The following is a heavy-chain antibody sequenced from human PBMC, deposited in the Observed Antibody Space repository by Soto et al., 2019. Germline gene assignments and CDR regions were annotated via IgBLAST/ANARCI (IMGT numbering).Heavy chain of an antibody. CDR3: AKDSGYDYYYYYYMDV. CDR2: INPSGGST. CDR1: GYTFTSYY. D-gene: IGHD5-12*01. V-gene: IGHV1-46*03. J-gene: IGHJ6*03. Sequence: GASVKVSCKASGYTFTSYYMHWVRQAPGQGLEWMGIINPSGGSTSYAQKFQGRVTMTRDTSTSTVYMELSSLRSEDTAVYYCAKDSGYDYYYYYYMDVWGKGTTVTVSS.